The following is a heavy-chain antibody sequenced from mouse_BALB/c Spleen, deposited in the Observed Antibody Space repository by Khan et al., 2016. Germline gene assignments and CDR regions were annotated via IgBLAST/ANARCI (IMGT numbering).Heavy chain of an antibody. CDR3: ARFWGSSYPFPY. V-gene: IGHV1-7*01. D-gene: IGHD1-1*01. Sequence: QVQLQQSGAELAKPGASVKMSCKASGYTFTSYWMHWVKQRPGQGLEWIGYINPSTGYTEYNQKIKDKDTLTADKSSSTAYMQLRSLTSDDSAVYYCARFWGSSYPFPYWGQGTLVTVSA. J-gene: IGHJ3*01. CDR2: INPSTGYT. CDR1: GYTFTSYW.